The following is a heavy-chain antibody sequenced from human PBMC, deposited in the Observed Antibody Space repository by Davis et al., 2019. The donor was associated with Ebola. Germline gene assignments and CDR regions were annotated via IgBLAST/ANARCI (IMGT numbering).Heavy chain of an antibody. CDR3: ARNLVTGLSFDALDF. D-gene: IGHD2-21*02. CDR1: GGSISSYF. Sequence: SETLSLTCTVSGGSISSYFWSWVRQTPGKGLEWIGYTSNSGHTNYNPSLKSRVTISVDTSKNQFSLRLSAVTAADTAVYYCARNLVTGLSFDALDFWGQGTLFTVSS. V-gene: IGHV4-59*01. CDR2: TSNSGHT. J-gene: IGHJ3*01.